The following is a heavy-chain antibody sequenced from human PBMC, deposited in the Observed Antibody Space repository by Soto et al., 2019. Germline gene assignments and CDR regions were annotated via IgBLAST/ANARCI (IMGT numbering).Heavy chain of an antibody. CDR3: VKNSGWYNT. Sequence: QLLQAGGGLVQPGGSLTLSCAASGFTFGTTDMSWVRQAPGEGLEGVSNIDGSGGITYYADSVKGRFTISTDNSRNTGYLHMNSQRGDDTAMYYRVKNSGWYNTWGQGALVTVSS. D-gene: IGHD6-19*01. J-gene: IGHJ5*02. CDR1: GFTFGTTD. CDR2: IDGSGGIT. V-gene: IGHV3-23*01.